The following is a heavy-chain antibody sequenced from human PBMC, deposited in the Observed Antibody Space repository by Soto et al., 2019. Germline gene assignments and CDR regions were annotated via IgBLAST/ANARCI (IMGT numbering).Heavy chain of an antibody. CDR1: GFTFNSYS. Sequence: EVQLVESGGGLVKPGGSLRLSCAASGFTFNSYSMNWVRQAPGKGLEWVSSISTSSSHIYYADSVKGRFTISRDNAKNSLYLHMNSLRAEDTALYYCARADSSGYPFDYWGQGTLVTVSS. CDR3: ARADSSGYPFDY. V-gene: IGHV3-21*01. J-gene: IGHJ4*02. CDR2: ISTSSSHI. D-gene: IGHD3-22*01.